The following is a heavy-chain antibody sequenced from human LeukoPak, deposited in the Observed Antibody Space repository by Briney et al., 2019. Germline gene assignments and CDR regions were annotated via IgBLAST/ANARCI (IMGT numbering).Heavy chain of an antibody. V-gene: IGHV1-24*01. Sequence: ASVKVSCKVSGYTLTELSMHWVRQAPGKGLEWMGGFDPEDGETIYAQKFQGRVTMTEDTSTDTVYMELSSLRSEDTAVYYCATMGLGVRATSGRDYWGQGTLVTVSS. CDR2: FDPEDGET. CDR3: ATMGLGVRATSGRDY. D-gene: IGHD1-26*01. J-gene: IGHJ4*02. CDR1: GYTLTELS.